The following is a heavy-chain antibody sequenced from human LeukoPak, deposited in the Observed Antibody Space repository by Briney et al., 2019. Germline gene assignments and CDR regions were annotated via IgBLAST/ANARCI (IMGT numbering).Heavy chain of an antibody. Sequence: SETLSLTCTVSGGSISSGSYYWSWIRQPAGKGLEWIGRIYTSGSTNYNPSLKSRVTISVDTSKNQFSLKLSSVTAADTAVYYCARTYDSSGYYYTGGAFDIWGQGTMVTVSS. CDR3: ARTYDSSGYYYTGGAFDI. CDR1: GGSISSGSYY. D-gene: IGHD3-22*01. CDR2: IYTSGST. J-gene: IGHJ3*02. V-gene: IGHV4-61*02.